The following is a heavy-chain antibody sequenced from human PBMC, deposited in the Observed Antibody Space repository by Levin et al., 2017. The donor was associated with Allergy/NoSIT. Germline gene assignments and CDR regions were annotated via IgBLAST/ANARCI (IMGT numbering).Heavy chain of an antibody. V-gene: IGHV3-74*01. CDR2: INSDGSIT. CDR3: ARYFDY. CDR1: GFTLSNYW. Sequence: PSETLSLTCAASGFTLSNYWMSWVRQVPGKGLVWVSRINSDGSITSYADSVKGRFTISRDNAKNTLYLQMNSLRAEDTAVYYCARYFDYWGQGTLVTVSS. J-gene: IGHJ4*02.